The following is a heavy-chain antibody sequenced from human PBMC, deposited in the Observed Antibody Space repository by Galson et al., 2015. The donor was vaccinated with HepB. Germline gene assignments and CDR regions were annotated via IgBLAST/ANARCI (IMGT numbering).Heavy chain of an antibody. CDR2: IIPILGIA. CDR3: ARDQSAMVRGVSVFDY. J-gene: IGHJ4*02. CDR1: GGTFSSYA. Sequence: SVKVSCKASGGTFSSYAISWVRQAPGQGLEWMGRIIPILGIANYAQKFQGRVTITADKSTSTAYMELSSLRSEDTAVYYCARDQSAMVRGVSVFDYWGQGTLVTVSS. V-gene: IGHV1-69*04. D-gene: IGHD3-10*01.